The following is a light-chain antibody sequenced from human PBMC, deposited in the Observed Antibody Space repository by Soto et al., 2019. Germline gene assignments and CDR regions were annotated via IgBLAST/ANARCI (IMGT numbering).Light chain of an antibody. J-gene: IGKJ5*01. CDR1: ESISRH. CDR2: AAS. CDR3: QQDYSTLAT. V-gene: IGKV1-39*01. Sequence: IQMSQSPSSLSASFGDRVTITCLAAESISRHLNWYQQKPGRAPDLLIYAASTLQNGVPSRFTGSGSGTEFTLTITGLQLEDFATYYCQQDYSTLATFGQGTRLEIK.